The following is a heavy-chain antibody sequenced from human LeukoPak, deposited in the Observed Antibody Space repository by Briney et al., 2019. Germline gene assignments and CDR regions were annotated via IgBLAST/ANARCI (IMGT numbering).Heavy chain of an antibody. CDR3: AKQDSSGYYYALFDY. Sequence: GASLRLSCAASGFTFSSYAMSWVRQAPGKGLEWVSAISGSGGSTYYADSVRGRFTISRDNSKNTLYLQMNSLRAEDTAVYYCAKQDSSGYYYALFDYWGQGTLVTVSS. V-gene: IGHV3-23*01. CDR1: GFTFSSYA. CDR2: ISGSGGST. J-gene: IGHJ4*02. D-gene: IGHD3-22*01.